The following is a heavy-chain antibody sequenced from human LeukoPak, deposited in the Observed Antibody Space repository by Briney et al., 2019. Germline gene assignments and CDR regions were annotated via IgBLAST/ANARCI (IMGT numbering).Heavy chain of an antibody. J-gene: IGHJ4*02. CDR3: ARSTGSTMFIDY. V-gene: IGHV4-59*01. CDR1: GGSISPYY. D-gene: IGHD3-10*02. Sequence: SETLSLTCTVSGGSISPYYWSWIRQPPGKGLEWLGYIYYSGNTDYNPSLKSRVAISVDTSKNQFSLKLSSVTAADTAVYYCARSTGSTMFIDYWGQGSLVTVSS. CDR2: IYYSGNT.